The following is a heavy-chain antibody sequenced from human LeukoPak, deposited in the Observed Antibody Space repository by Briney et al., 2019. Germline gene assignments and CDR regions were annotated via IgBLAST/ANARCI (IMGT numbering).Heavy chain of an antibody. CDR1: GFTFSSYS. CDR2: ISSSSSYI. Sequence: GGSLRLPCAASGFTFSSYSMNWVRQAPGKGLEWVSSISSSSSYIYYADSVKGRFTISRDNAKNSLYLQMNSLRAEDTAVYYCASGMTTVTTGAFDIWGQGTMVTVSS. CDR3: ASGMTTVTTGAFDI. J-gene: IGHJ3*02. D-gene: IGHD4-17*01. V-gene: IGHV3-21*01.